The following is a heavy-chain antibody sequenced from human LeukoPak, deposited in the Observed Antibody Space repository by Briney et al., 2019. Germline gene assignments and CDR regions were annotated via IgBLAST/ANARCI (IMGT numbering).Heavy chain of an antibody. CDR1: GFTFSSYA. D-gene: IGHD6-13*01. J-gene: IGHJ4*02. CDR2: ISGSGGST. CDR3: AKGWVSAAAGCFDY. V-gene: IGHV3-23*01. Sequence: GASLRPSCAASGFTFSSYAMSWVRQAPGKGLEWVSAISGSGGSTYYADSVKGRFTISRDNSKNTLYLQMNSLRAEDTAVYYCAKGWVSAAAGCFDYWGQGALVTVSS.